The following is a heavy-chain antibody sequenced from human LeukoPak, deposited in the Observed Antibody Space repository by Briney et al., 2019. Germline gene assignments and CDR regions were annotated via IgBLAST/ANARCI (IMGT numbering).Heavy chain of an antibody. CDR3: ARVGDWNDLVY. D-gene: IGHD1-1*01. CDR1: GGSISPYY. J-gene: IGHJ4*02. V-gene: IGHV4-59*01. CDR2: ILYSGTTT. Sequence: ASETLALTCTVSGGSISPYYWSWIRQTPGKGLEWIGYILYSGTTTNYNPSLKSRVTISVDTSKNQFSLKLSSVTAADTAVYYCARVGDWNDLVYWGQGSLVSVSS.